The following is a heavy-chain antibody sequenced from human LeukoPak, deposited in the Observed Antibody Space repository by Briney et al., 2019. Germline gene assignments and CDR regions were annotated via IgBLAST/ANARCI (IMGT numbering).Heavy chain of an antibody. CDR3: ASEFPHRLELAYFDY. CDR2: INPSGGST. CDR1: GYTFTSYY. J-gene: IGHJ4*02. V-gene: IGHV1-46*01. Sequence: ASVKVSCKGAGYTFTSYYMHWVRQAPGQGLEWMGIINPSGGSTSYAQKFQGRVTMTRDTSTSTVYVELSSLRSEDTAVYYCASEFPHRLELAYFDYWGQGTLVTVSS. D-gene: IGHD1-7*01.